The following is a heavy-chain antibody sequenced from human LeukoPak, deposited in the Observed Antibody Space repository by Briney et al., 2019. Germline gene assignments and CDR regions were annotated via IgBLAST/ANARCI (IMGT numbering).Heavy chain of an antibody. Sequence: SVKVSCKASGGTFTHFVISWLRQAPGQGLEWMGGIAPISGTSVYAQKFQDRVNITADTSTNTAYTEMSSLTSEDTAMYYCAREGEYYAESGNLIDAADVWGQGTMVIVSA. J-gene: IGHJ3*01. D-gene: IGHD3-10*01. CDR1: GGTFTHFV. CDR2: IAPISGTS. CDR3: AREGEYYAESGNLIDAADV. V-gene: IGHV1-69*06.